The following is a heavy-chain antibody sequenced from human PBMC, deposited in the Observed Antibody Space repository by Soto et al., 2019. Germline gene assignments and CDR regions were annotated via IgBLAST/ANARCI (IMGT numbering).Heavy chain of an antibody. J-gene: IGHJ4*02. D-gene: IGHD6-6*01. CDR1: GFPFRDYY. CDR3: ARTLAARFDY. Sequence: GGSLRLSCAASGFPFRDYYRSWIRQAPGKGLEWVSHITNSGSTKYYADSVKGRFTISRDNAKNSLFLQMNSLRAEDTAVYYCARTLAARFDYWGQGTPVTVSS. V-gene: IGHV3-11*01. CDR2: ITNSGSTK.